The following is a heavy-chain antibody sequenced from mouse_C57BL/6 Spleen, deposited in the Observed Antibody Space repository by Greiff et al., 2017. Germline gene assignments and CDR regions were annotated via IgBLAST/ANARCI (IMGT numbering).Heavy chain of an antibody. V-gene: IGHV3-6*01. J-gene: IGHJ2*01. Sequence: EVHLVESGPGLVKPSQSLSLTCSVTGYSITSGYYWNWIRQFPGNKLEWMGYISYDGSNNYNPSLKNRISITRDTSKNQFVLKLNSVATEDAATYYCARYRTLDYWGQGTTLTVSS. CDR1: GYSITSGYY. CDR3: ARYRTLDY. CDR2: ISYDGSN.